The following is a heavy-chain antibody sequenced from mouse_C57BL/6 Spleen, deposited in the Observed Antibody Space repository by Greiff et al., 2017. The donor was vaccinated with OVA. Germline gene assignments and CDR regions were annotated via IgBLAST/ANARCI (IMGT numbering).Heavy chain of an antibody. D-gene: IGHD1-1*02. V-gene: IGHV1-61*01. CDR1: GYTFTSYW. CDR3: ASYGLFAY. J-gene: IGHJ3*01. Sequence: QVQLKQPGAELVRPGSSVKLSCKASGYTFTSYWMDWVKQRPGQGLEWIGNINPSDSDTTYNQKFKDKATLTVDKSSSTAYMQLSSLTYEDSAVYYCASYGLFAYWGQGTLVTVSA. CDR2: INPSDSDT.